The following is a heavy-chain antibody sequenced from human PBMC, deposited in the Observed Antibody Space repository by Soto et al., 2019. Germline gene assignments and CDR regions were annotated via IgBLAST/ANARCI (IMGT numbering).Heavy chain of an antibody. Sequence: GSLRLSCAASGFAVSDKYMNWVRQAPGKGLEWVSVIYTSGTTYYADSAKGRFTISRDNFKNTLYLQMNSLRAEDTAMYYCARDGFGRYDGSGSEAFDIWGQGIMVTVSS. CDR1: GFAVSDKY. D-gene: IGHD3-10*01. CDR3: ARDGFGRYDGSGSEAFDI. J-gene: IGHJ3*02. CDR2: IYTSGTT. V-gene: IGHV3-53*01.